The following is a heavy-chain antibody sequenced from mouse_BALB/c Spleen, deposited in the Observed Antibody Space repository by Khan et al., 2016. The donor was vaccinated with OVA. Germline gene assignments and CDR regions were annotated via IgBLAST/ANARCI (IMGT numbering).Heavy chain of an antibody. CDR3: ARGNRDFDY. CDR2: INTYIGEP. D-gene: IGHD2-1*01. V-gene: IGHV9-3-1*01. J-gene: IGHJ2*01. CDR1: GYSFTNYI. Sequence: QIQLVQSGPELKKPGETVKISCKASGYSFTNYIMNWVKQAPGKGLKWMGWINTYIGEPIYSDDFKGRFAFSLETSASTAYLQINNLKNEYTATYFCARGNRDFDYWGQGTTLTVSS.